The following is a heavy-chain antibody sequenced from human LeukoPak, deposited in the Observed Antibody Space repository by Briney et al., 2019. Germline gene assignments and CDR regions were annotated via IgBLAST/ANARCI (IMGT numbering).Heavy chain of an antibody. J-gene: IGHJ4*02. CDR1: GYTFTSYA. Sequence: APVKVSCKASGYTFTSYAMNWVRQAPGQGLEWVGWINTNTGNPTYAQGFTGRFVFSLDTSVSTAYLQISSLKAEDTAVYYCARGGVKWELLIGYRGQGTLVTVSS. CDR3: ARGGVKWELLIGY. V-gene: IGHV7-4-1*02. CDR2: INTNTGNP. D-gene: IGHD1-26*01.